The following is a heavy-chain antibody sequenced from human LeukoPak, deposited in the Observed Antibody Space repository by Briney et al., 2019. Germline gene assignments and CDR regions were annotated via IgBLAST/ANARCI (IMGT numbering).Heavy chain of an antibody. CDR3: AKESPYTSPRQYYFDY. Sequence: GRSLRLSCAASGFTFSSYAMHWVRQAPGKGLEWVSAISGRADRTYYADSVKGRFTISRDNSKNTLSLQMNGLRADDTAVYYCAKESPYTSPRQYYFDYWGQGTLVTASS. V-gene: IGHV3-23*01. CDR2: ISGRADRT. D-gene: IGHD2-2*02. CDR1: GFTFSSYA. J-gene: IGHJ4*02.